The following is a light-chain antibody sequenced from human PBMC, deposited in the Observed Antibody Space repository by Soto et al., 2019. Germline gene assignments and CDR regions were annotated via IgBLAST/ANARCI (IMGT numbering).Light chain of an antibody. Sequence: QSALTQPPSASGSPGQSVTISCTGSSSDVGGYNYVSWYQQHPGKAPKLMIYEVTKRPSGVPDRFSGSKSANTASLTVSGLQAEDDADYYCSSYADSHSVLFGGGTKVTVL. CDR2: EVT. J-gene: IGLJ2*01. CDR1: SSDVGGYNY. V-gene: IGLV2-8*01. CDR3: SSYADSHSVL.